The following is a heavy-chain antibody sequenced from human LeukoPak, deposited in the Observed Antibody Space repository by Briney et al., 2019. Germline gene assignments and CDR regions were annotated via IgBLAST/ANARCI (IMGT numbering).Heavy chain of an antibody. V-gene: IGHV4-34*01. Sequence: SETLSLTCAVYGGSFSNNFWNWIRQTPGKGLEWIGEISHSGSTNYNPSLKSRVTISVDTSKNQFSLKLSSVAAADTAVYYCAGVRDGYNPYYFDYWGQGTLVTVSS. J-gene: IGHJ4*02. CDR3: AGVRDGYNPYYFDY. D-gene: IGHD5-24*01. CDR1: GGSFSNNF. CDR2: ISHSGST.